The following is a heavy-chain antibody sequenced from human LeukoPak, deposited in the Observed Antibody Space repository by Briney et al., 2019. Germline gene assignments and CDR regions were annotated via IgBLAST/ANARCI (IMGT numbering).Heavy chain of an antibody. V-gene: IGHV3-23*01. J-gene: IGHJ4*02. CDR2: ISGSGGST. CDR3: AKEASPPGIAAAGLLDY. D-gene: IGHD6-13*01. Sequence: GGSLRLSCAASGFTFSSYAMSWVRQAPGKGLEWVSAISGSGGSTYYADSVKGRFTISRDNSKNTLYLQMNSLRAEDTAVYYCAKEASPPGIAAAGLLDYWGQGTLVTVSS. CDR1: GFTFSSYA.